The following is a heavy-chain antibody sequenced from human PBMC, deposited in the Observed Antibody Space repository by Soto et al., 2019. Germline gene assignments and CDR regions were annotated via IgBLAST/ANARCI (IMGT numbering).Heavy chain of an antibody. CDR2: IIPIFGTA. CDR3: ARADRYYGSGFAYYGMDV. Sequence: SVKVSRKASGGTFSSYAISWVRQAPGQGLEWMGGIIPIFGTANYAQKFQGRVTITAGESTSTAYMELSSLRSEDTAVYYCARADRYYGSGFAYYGMDVWGQGTTVTVSS. D-gene: IGHD3-10*01. CDR1: GGTFSSYA. J-gene: IGHJ6*02. V-gene: IGHV1-69*13.